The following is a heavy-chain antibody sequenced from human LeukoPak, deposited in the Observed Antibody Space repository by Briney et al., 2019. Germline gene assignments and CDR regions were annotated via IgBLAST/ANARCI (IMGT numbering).Heavy chain of an antibody. CDR2: IIPILGIA. D-gene: IGHD5-18*01. CDR3: ARDRGRGYSHGYGKNNWFDP. J-gene: IGHJ5*02. Sequence: SVKVSCQAPGGPFSSYAISWVRPAPGQGLEWMGRIIPILGIANYAQKFQGRVTITADKSTSTAYMELSSLRSEDTAVYYCARDRGRGYSHGYGKNNWFDPWGQGTLVTVAS. CDR1: GGPFSSYA. V-gene: IGHV1-69*04.